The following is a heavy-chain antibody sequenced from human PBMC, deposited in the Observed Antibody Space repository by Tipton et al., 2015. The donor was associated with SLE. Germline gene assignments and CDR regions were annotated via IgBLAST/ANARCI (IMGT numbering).Heavy chain of an antibody. D-gene: IGHD6-19*01. CDR2: IWYDGSNK. V-gene: IGHV3-33*01. CDR3: AREQWLRPMYYFDY. J-gene: IGHJ4*02. CDR1: GFTFSSYG. Sequence: SLRLSCAASGFTFSSYGIHWVRQAPGKGLEWVAVIWYDGSNKYYADSVKGRFTIFRDNSKNTLYLQMNSLRAEDTAVYYCAREQWLRPMYYFDYWGQGTLVTVSS.